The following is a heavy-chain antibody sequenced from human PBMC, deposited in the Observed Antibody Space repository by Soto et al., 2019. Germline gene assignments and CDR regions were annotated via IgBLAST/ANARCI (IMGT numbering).Heavy chain of an antibody. CDR1: GGSISNYY. D-gene: IGHD5-18*01. CDR3: VRHRYSYGVYYFDY. V-gene: IGHV4-59*08. CDR2: IYYSGST. Sequence: SETLYLTCIVSGGSISNYYWSWIRQPPGKGLEWIGYIYYSGSTNYNPSLKSRVTISVDTSKNQFSLKLSSVTAADTAVYYCVRHRYSYGVYYFDYWGQGTLVTVSS. J-gene: IGHJ4*02.